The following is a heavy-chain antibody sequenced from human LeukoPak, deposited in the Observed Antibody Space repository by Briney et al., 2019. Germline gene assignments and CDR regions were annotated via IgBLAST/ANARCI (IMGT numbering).Heavy chain of an antibody. V-gene: IGHV3-7*01. Sequence: GGSLRLSCAASGFTFTTSWMSWVRQAPGKGLEWVANIKPDATEKHYVDSVRGRFTISRDNAQNSLSLEMSSLRAEDTAVYYCARGVWSSRNAFDIWGQGTMVIVSS. CDR1: GFTFTTSW. CDR3: ARGVWSSRNAFDI. J-gene: IGHJ3*02. CDR2: IKPDATEK. D-gene: IGHD1-14*01.